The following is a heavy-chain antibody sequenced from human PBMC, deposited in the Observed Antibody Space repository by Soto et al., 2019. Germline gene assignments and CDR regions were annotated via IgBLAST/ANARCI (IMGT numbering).Heavy chain of an antibody. V-gene: IGHV1-2*02. J-gene: IGHJ6*02. CDR1: GGTFSNSG. CDR3: ARKYGDTDSSIMDV. D-gene: IGHD2-21*02. Sequence: QLHLVQSGAEVKKPGSSLKVSCKASGGTFSNSGISWVRQAPGQGLEWMGGIIPITGATTYAPKFQGRVTMTRDTSISTAYMELTRLTSDDAAVYYCARKYGDTDSSIMDVWGPGTTVIVSS. CDR2: IIPITGAT.